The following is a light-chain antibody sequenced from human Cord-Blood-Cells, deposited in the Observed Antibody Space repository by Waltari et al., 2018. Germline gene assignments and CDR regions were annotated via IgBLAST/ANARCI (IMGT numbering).Light chain of an antibody. V-gene: IGKV3-20*01. Sequence: EIVLTQSPGTLSLSPGERATLSCRASQSVSSSYLAWYQQKPGQAPRLLIYGAASSATGIPDRFSGSGSGTDFTLTISRLEPEDFAVYYCQQYGSSPLITFGPGTKVDIK. CDR3: QQYGSSPLIT. CDR2: GAA. J-gene: IGKJ3*01. CDR1: QSVSSSY.